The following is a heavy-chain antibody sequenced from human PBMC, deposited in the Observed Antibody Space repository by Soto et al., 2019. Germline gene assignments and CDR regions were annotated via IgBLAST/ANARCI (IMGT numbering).Heavy chain of an antibody. V-gene: IGHV1-3*01. J-gene: IGHJ5*02. Sequence: QVQLVQSGAEVKKPGAPVKVSCTASGYTFTHYAIHWVRHAPGQRLEWMGFINAGSGNTKYSQTFQGRLTFTKDTSASTAYMDLSSLRSEDTAIYYCARGLAADGAWGQGTLVTVSS. CDR3: ARGLAADGA. CDR1: GYTFTHYA. D-gene: IGHD6-13*01. CDR2: INAGSGNT.